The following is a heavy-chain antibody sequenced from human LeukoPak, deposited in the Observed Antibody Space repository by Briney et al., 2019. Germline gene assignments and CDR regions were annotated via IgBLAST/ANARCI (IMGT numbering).Heavy chain of an antibody. V-gene: IGHV3-21*01. Sequence: GGSLRLSCAASGLSFSNCSMNWVRQAPGKGLEWVSSISSSSTYIYYADSLEGRFTISRDNVRNSLYLQMNSLRAEDTAVYYCAGDYEGNLAFDVWGQGTMVTVSS. CDR3: AGDYEGNLAFDV. CDR2: ISSSSTYI. J-gene: IGHJ3*01. CDR1: GLSFSNCS. D-gene: IGHD4-23*01.